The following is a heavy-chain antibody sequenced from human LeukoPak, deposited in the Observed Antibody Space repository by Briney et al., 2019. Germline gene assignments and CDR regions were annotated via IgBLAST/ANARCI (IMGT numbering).Heavy chain of an antibody. D-gene: IGHD5/OR15-5a*01. Sequence: SETLSLTCTVSGXSISSSSYYWGWIRQPPGKGLEWIGSIYYSGSTYYNPSLKSRVTISVDTSKNQFSLKLSSVTAADTAVYYCARHLIYVYYFDYWGQGTLVTVSS. J-gene: IGHJ4*02. CDR1: GXSISSSSYY. V-gene: IGHV4-39*01. CDR2: IYYSGST. CDR3: ARHLIYVYYFDY.